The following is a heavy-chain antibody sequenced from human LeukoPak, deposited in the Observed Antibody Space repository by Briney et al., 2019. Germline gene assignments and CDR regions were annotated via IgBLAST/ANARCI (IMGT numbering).Heavy chain of an antibody. D-gene: IGHD1-26*01. CDR2: ISGSGGST. J-gene: IGHJ4*02. V-gene: IGHV3-23*01. Sequence: SGGSLRLSCAASGFTFSTYAMSWVRQTPGKGLEWVSAISGSGGSTYYADSVKGRFTISRDNSKNTLYLQMNSLRAEDTAVYYCAKDPRGSYYYFDYWGQGTLVTVSS. CDR3: AKDPRGSYYYFDY. CDR1: GFTFSTYA.